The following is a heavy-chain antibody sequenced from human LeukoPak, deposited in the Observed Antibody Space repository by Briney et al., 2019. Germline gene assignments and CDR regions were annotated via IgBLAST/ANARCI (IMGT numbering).Heavy chain of an antibody. V-gene: IGHV3-30-3*01. CDR3: ARDTYNRNLYYGMDV. D-gene: IGHD1-7*01. Sequence: PGRSLRLSCAASGFTFSSYAIHWVRRAPGKGLEWVAVISYDGSNKYYADSVKGRFTISRDNAKNTLYLQMNSLRAEDTAVYYCARDTYNRNLYYGMDVWGQGTTVTVSS. CDR2: ISYDGSNK. J-gene: IGHJ6*02. CDR1: GFTFSSYA.